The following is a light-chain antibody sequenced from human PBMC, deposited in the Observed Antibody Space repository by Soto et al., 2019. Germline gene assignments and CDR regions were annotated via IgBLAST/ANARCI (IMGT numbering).Light chain of an antibody. J-gene: IGKJ1*01. CDR2: CAS. CDR1: QSVSSEY. Sequence: EIVLTQSPGTLSLSPGERATLSCRASQSVSSEYLAWYQQKPGQAPMLFSYCASNRATGIPDRFSGSGSGADFTLTISRLEPEDFAVYYCQQYGSSPPWTFGQGTKVEIK. V-gene: IGKV3-20*01. CDR3: QQYGSSPPWT.